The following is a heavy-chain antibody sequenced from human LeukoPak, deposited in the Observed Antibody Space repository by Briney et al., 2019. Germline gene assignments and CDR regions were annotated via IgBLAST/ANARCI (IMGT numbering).Heavy chain of an antibody. V-gene: IGHV3-30-3*01. CDR2: ISYDGSNK. D-gene: IGHD4-17*01. J-gene: IGHJ3*02. CDR3: ARSRRGLRSAFDI. CDR1: GFTFSSYA. Sequence: PGRSLRLSCAASGFTFSSYAMHWVRQAPGKGLEWVAVISYDGSNKYYADSVKGRFTISRDNSKNTLYLQMNSLRAEDTAVYYCARSRRGLRSAFDIWGQGTMVTVSS.